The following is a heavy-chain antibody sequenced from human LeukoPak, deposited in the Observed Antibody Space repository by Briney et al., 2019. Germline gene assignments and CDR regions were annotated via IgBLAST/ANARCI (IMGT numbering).Heavy chain of an antibody. CDR3: ARDGGY. V-gene: IGHV3-23*01. CDR1: GFTFSSCA. CDR2: ITSSGSST. D-gene: IGHD3-10*01. J-gene: IGHJ4*02. Sequence: PGGSPRLSCAASGFTFSSCAMSWVRQAPGKGLEWVSGITSSGSSTWYVDSVKGRFTISRDNSKNTLYLQMNSLRAEDTAVYYCARDGGYWGQGTLVTVSS.